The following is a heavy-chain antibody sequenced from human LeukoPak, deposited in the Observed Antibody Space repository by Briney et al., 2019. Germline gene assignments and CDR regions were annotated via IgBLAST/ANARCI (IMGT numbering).Heavy chain of an antibody. Sequence: GGSLRLSGAASGFTFNTNWMHWVRQAPGKGLVWVSRINSEGSGTTYADSVKGRFTTSRDNAKNTLYLQMNSLRAEDTSVYYCARDSGYGYFDLWGRGTLVTVSS. J-gene: IGHJ2*01. CDR2: INSEGSGT. CDR1: GFTFNTNW. D-gene: IGHD3-10*01. V-gene: IGHV3-74*01. CDR3: ARDSGYGYFDL.